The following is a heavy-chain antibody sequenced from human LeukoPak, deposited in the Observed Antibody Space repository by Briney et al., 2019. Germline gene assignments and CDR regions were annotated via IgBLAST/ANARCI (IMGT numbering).Heavy chain of an antibody. CDR1: GFTFSGYA. CDR3: AKVGKLYYDFWSGYYPGSDY. CDR2: ISGSGGST. Sequence: GGSLRLSCAASGFTFSGYAMSWVRQAPGKGLEWVSAISGSGGSTYYADSVKGRFTISRDNSKNTLYLQMNSLRAEDTAVYYCAKVGKLYYDFWSGYYPGSDYWGQGTLVTVSS. V-gene: IGHV3-23*01. D-gene: IGHD3-3*01. J-gene: IGHJ4*02.